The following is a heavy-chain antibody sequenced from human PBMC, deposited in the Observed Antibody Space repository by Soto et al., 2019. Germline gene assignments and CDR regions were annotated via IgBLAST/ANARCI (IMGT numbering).Heavy chain of an antibody. CDR2: IWYDGSNK. CDR3: ARDGPPYCY. CDR1: GFXFINYG. J-gene: IGHJ4*02. V-gene: IGHV3-33*01. Sequence: GGSMRLSWAAAGFXFINYGVHWVRQAPGKGLEWVAVIWYDGSNKYYADSVKGRFTISRDNSKNTLYLQMNSLRAEDTAVYYCARDGPPYCYWGKGTLVTVSS. D-gene: IGHD2-15*01.